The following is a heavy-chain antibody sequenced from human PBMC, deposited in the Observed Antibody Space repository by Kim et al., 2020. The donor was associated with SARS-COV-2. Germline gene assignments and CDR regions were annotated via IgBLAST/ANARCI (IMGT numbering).Heavy chain of an antibody. D-gene: IGHD5-12*01. CDR3: ARDLGRDGYPDAFDI. J-gene: IGHJ3*02. CDR2: IYYSGST. Sequence: SETLSLTCTVSGGSISSGGYYWSWIRQHPGKGLEWIGYIYYSGSTYYNPSLKSRVTISVDTSKNQFSLKLSSVTAADTAVYYCARDLGRDGYPDAFDIWGQGTMVTVSS. V-gene: IGHV4-31*03. CDR1: GGSISSGGYY.